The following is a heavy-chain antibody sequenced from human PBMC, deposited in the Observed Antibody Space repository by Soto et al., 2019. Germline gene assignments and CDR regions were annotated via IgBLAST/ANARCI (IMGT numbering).Heavy chain of an antibody. D-gene: IGHD6-19*01. CDR1: GPTFTGYA. J-gene: IGHJ4*02. Sequence: ASVKGSCQASGPTFTGYASILVRQAPGQGLEWMGWISAYNGNTNYAQKLQGRVTMTTDTSTSTDYMELSSLRSEDTAVYYCARDLGGWTDNWGQETLFTVS. CDR2: ISAYNGNT. CDR3: ARDLGGWTDN. V-gene: IGHV1-18*01.